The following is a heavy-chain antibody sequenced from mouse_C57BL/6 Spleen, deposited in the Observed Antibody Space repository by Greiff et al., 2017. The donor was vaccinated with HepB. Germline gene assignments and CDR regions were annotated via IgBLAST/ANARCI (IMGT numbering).Heavy chain of an antibody. CDR1: GFTFSDYG. CDR2: ISSGSSTI. J-gene: IGHJ4*01. V-gene: IGHV5-17*01. D-gene: IGHD2-4*01. Sequence: EVQVVESGGGLVKPGGSLKLSCAASGFTFSDYGMHWVRQAPEKGLEWVAYISSGSSTIYYADTVKGRFTISSDNAKNTLFLQMTSLRSEDTAMYYCARERDYDVGAMDYWGQGTSVTVSS. CDR3: ARERDYDVGAMDY.